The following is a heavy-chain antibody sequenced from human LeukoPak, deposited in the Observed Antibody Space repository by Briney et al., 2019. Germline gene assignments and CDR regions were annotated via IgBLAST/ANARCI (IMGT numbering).Heavy chain of an antibody. J-gene: IGHJ5*02. CDR3: ARAPSSWYWFDP. V-gene: IGHV1-69*06. CDR1: GGTFSSYA. Sequence: SVKVSCKASGGTFSSYAISWVRQAPGQGLEWMGGIIPIFGTANYAQKSQGRVTITADKSTSTAYMELSSLRSEDTAVYYCARAPSSWYWFDPWGQGTLVTVSS. CDR2: IIPIFGTA. D-gene: IGHD6-13*01.